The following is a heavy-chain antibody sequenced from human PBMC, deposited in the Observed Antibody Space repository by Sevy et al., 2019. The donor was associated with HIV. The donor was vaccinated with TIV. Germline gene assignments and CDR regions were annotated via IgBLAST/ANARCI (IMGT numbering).Heavy chain of an antibody. J-gene: IGHJ6*02. CDR2: IKQDGSEK. CDR3: ARINGIQPGAQYHYGMDV. V-gene: IGHV3-7*01. CDR1: GFTFSSYW. D-gene: IGHD5-18*01. Sequence: GGSLRLSCAASGFTFSSYWMSWVRQAPGKGLEWVANIKQDGSEKYYVDSVKGRFTISRDNAKNSLYLQMNSLRDEDTAVYYCARINGIQPGAQYHYGMDVWGQGTTVTVSS.